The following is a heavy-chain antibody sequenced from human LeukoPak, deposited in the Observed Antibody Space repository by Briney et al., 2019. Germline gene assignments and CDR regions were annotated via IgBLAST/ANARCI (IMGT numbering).Heavy chain of an antibody. V-gene: IGHV3-30*02. Sequence: GGSLRLSCAASGFTFSSYGMHWVRQAPGKGLEWVAFIRYDGSNKYYADSVKGRFTISRDNSKNTLYLQMNSLRAEGTAVYYCAKPEIWGKQLIYWYFDLWGRGTLVTVSS. CDR3: AKPEIWGKQLIYWYFDL. CDR2: IRYDGSNK. CDR1: GFTFSSYG. J-gene: IGHJ2*01. D-gene: IGHD3-16*01.